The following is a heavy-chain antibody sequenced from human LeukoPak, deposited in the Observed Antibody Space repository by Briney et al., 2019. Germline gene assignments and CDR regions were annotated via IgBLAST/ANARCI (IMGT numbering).Heavy chain of an antibody. CDR1: GYTFTSYY. CDR2: VNPTSGST. J-gene: IGHJ4*02. CDR3: ARVYYYYDSSGILTLYFDY. V-gene: IGHV1-2*02. Sequence: ASVKVSCKTSGYTFTSYYMHWVRQAPGQGLEWMGWVNPTSGSTNYAQNFQGRLTMTRDTSISTAYMELSRLRSDDTAVYYCARVYYYYDSSGILTLYFDYWGQGTLVTVSS. D-gene: IGHD3-22*01.